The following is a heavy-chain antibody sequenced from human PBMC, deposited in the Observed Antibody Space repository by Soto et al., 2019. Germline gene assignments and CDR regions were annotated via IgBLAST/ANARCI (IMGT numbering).Heavy chain of an antibody. CDR3: ARVKYYYGSGSYQPQWYYYMDV. CDR2: TYYRSKWYN. V-gene: IGHV6-1*01. D-gene: IGHD3-10*01. Sequence: SQTLSLTCAISGDSVSSNSAAWNWIRQSPSRGLEWLGRTYYRSKWYNDYAVSVKSRITINPDTSKNQFSLQLNSVTPEDTAVYYCARVKYYYGSGSYQPQWYYYMDVWGKGTTVTVSS. CDR1: GDSVSSNSAA. J-gene: IGHJ6*03.